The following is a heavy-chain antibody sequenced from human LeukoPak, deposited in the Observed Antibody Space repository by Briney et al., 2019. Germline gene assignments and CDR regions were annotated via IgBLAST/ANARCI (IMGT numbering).Heavy chain of an antibody. D-gene: IGHD2/OR15-2a*01. CDR2: ISATGTGA. CDR1: GFTFSVYA. V-gene: IGHV3-23*01. Sequence: GGSLRLSCAASGFTFSVYAMTWVRQAPGKGLEWVSTISATGTGAYYADSVKGRFTISRDNSKNTLYLQMNNLRDEDTAVYYCAKLGTTYAFDIWGQGTMVTVSS. CDR3: AKLGTTYAFDI. J-gene: IGHJ3*02.